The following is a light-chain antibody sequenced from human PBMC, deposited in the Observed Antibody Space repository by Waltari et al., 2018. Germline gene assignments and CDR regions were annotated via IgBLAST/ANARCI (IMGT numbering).Light chain of an antibody. Sequence: QSVLTQSPSASGTPWQRVTISCSGSRPNLESNHVFWYQQIPGTAPKLLIFRDNMRPSGVPDRFSASKSGTSASLAISGLRSEDEADYYCAAWDNSLSGVLFGGGTKLTVL. CDR2: RDN. V-gene: IGLV1-47*01. CDR3: AAWDNSLSGVL. CDR1: RPNLESNH. J-gene: IGLJ2*01.